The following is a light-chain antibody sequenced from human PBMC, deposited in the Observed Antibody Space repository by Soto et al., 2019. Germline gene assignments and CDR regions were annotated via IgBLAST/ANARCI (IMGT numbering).Light chain of an antibody. Sequence: EIVLTQSPGTLSVSPGEKATLSCRASQSVSNKLAWYQQKPGQAPRLLFYGASTGATGIPARFSGSGSETEFTLSISSLQSEDFAVYYCQQYNNWPGTFGQGTKVDIK. CDR2: GAS. J-gene: IGKJ1*01. CDR3: QQYNNWPGT. V-gene: IGKV3-15*01. CDR1: QSVSNK.